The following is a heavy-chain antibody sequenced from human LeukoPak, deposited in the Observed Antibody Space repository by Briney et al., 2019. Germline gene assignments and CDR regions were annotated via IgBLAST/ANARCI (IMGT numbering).Heavy chain of an antibody. V-gene: IGHV4-4*07. CDR2: IYTSGST. CDR3: ARLATLSTVAARGRTWFDA. CDR1: GGSISSYY. D-gene: IGHD6-6*01. J-gene: IGHJ5*02. Sequence: PSETLSLTCTVSGGSISSYYWSWIRQPAGKGLEWIGRIYTSGSTNYNPSLKSRVTMSVDTSKNQFSLKLSSVTAADTAVYYCARLATLSTVAARGRTWFDAWGQGTLVTVSS.